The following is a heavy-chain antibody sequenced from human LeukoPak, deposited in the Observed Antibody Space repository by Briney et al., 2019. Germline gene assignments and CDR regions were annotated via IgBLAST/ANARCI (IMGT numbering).Heavy chain of an antibody. CDR1: GYTFTNYA. CDR3: ARDRVPAGLDAFDI. Sequence: GASVKVSCKASGYTFTNYAMNWVRQAPGQGLEWMGWINTNTGNPTYAQGFTGEFVFSLDTSVNTAYLQISSLKAEDTAVYYCARDRVPAGLDAFDIWGQGTMVTVSS. D-gene: IGHD6-19*01. J-gene: IGHJ3*02. CDR2: INTNTGNP. V-gene: IGHV7-4-1*02.